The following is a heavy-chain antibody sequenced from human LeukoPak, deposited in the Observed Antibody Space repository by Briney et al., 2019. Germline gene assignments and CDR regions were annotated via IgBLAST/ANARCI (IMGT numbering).Heavy chain of an antibody. CDR2: IIPIFGTA. CDR3: AREQRWYQRHGAFDI. CDR1: GGTFSSYA. V-gene: IGHV1-69*05. Sequence: SVKVSCKASGGTFSSYAISWVRQAPGQGLEWMGRIIPIFGTANYAQKLQGRVTITTDESTSTAYMELSSLRSEDTAVYYCAREQRWYQRHGAFDIWGQGTMVTVSS. D-gene: IGHD2-15*01. J-gene: IGHJ3*02.